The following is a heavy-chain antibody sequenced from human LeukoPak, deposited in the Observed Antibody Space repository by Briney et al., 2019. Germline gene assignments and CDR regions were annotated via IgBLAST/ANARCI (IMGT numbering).Heavy chain of an antibody. J-gene: IGHJ4*02. D-gene: IGHD3-10*01. Sequence: PGGSLILSCAASGLTFSSNGMHWVRQAPGKGLEWVAFIRYDGSNKYYADSVKGRFTISRDNSKNTLYLQLNRLRAEDTAVYDCEKPLLSSGGMPSYWGEGTLVTVSS. CDR1: GLTFSSNG. V-gene: IGHV3-30*02. CDR2: IRYDGSNK. CDR3: EKPLLSSGGMPSY.